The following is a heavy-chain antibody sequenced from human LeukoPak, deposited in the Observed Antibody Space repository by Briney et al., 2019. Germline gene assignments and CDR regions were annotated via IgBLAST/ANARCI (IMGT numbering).Heavy chain of an antibody. V-gene: IGHV1-18*01. J-gene: IGHJ4*02. CDR3: ARSKYCSSTSCYNPSADFDY. D-gene: IGHD2-2*02. CDR2: ISAYNGNT. CDR1: GYTFTSYG. Sequence: ASVKVSCKASGYTFTSYGISWVRQSPGQGLEWMGWISAYNGNTNYAQKLQGRVTMTTDTSTSTAYMELRSLRSDDTAVYYCARSKYCSSTSCYNPSADFDYWGQGTLVTVSS.